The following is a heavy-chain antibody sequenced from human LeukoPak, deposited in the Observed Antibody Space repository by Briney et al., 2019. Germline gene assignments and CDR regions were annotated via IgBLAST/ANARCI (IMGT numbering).Heavy chain of an antibody. CDR1: GFTFSSYA. CDR2: ISRSGGST. V-gene: IGHV3-23*01. J-gene: IGHJ4*02. D-gene: IGHD3-10*01. Sequence: GGSLRLSCAASGFTFSSYAMSWVRQAPGKGLEWVSAISRSGGSTYYADSVKGRFTISRDNSKNTLYLQMNSLRAEDTAVYYCAKAPKLLWFGELFTDYWGRGTLVTASS. CDR3: AKAPKLLWFGELFTDY.